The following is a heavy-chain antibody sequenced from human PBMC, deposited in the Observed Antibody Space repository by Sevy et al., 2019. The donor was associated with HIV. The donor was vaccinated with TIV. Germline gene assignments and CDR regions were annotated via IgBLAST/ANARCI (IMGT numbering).Heavy chain of an antibody. CDR3: AREDDYGDGGGYAAFDI. V-gene: IGHV3-21*01. D-gene: IGHD4-17*01. CDR1: GFTFSSYS. CDR2: ISSSSSYI. J-gene: IGHJ3*02. Sequence: GGSLRLSCAASGFTFSSYSMNWVRQAPGKGLEWVSSISSSSSYIYYADSVKGRFTISRDNAKNSQYLQMNSLRAEDTAVYYCAREDDYGDGGGYAAFDIWGQGTMVTVSS.